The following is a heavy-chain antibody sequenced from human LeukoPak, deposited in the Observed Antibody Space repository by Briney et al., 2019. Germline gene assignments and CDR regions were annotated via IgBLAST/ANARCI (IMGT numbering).Heavy chain of an antibody. V-gene: IGHV3-11*01. D-gene: IGHD5-24*01. Sequence: GGSLRLSCAASGFSFSDHWMSWIRQAPGKGLEWVSYISESSTTIYYADSVKGRFTISRDNAKKSLYLQMNSLRVEDTAVYYCARRDGDYWGQGTLVTVSS. CDR2: ISESSTTI. J-gene: IGHJ4*02. CDR3: ARRDGDY. CDR1: GFSFSDHW.